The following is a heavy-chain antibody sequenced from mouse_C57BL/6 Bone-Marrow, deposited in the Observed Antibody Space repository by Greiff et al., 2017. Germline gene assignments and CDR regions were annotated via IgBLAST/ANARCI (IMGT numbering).Heavy chain of an antibody. CDR3: ARYYGYDDGAWFAY. J-gene: IGHJ3*01. CDR1: GYTFTSYW. V-gene: IGHV1-50*01. Sequence: QVQLQQPGAELVKPGASVKLSCKASGYTFTSYWMQWVKQRPGQGLEWIGEIDPSDSYTNYNQKFKGKATLTVDTSSSTAYMQLSSLTSEDSAVYYCARYYGYDDGAWFAYWGQGTLVTVSA. D-gene: IGHD2-2*01. CDR2: IDPSDSYT.